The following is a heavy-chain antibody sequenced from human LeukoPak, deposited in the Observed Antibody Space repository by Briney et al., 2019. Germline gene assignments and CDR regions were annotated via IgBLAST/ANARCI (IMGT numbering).Heavy chain of an antibody. Sequence: ASVKVSCKASGYTFTGYYMHWVRQAPGQGLERMGWINPNSGGTNYAQKFQGRVTMTRDTSISTAYMELSRLRSEDTAVYYCARGRAYYDYVWGSYRYYFDYWGQGTLVTVSS. CDR3: ARGRAYYDYVWGSYRYYFDY. J-gene: IGHJ4*02. D-gene: IGHD3-16*02. CDR2: INPNSGGT. CDR1: GYTFTGYY. V-gene: IGHV1-2*02.